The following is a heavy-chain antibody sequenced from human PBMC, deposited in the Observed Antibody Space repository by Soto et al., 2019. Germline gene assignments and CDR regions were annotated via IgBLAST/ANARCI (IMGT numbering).Heavy chain of an antibody. CDR2: ISGNGYTT. J-gene: IGHJ3*02. D-gene: IGHD5-18*01. Sequence: EVQVLESGGDVVQPGGSLRLTCAVSGFTFTTSSINWVRQAPGKRLEWVSSISGNGYTTYYADSVTGRFTISTDNSKSTVFLQMNSLRVEDTALYYCAKGVEHSTADAFETWGQGTMVTVSS. CDR1: GFTFTTSS. V-gene: IGHV3-23*01. CDR3: AKGVEHSTADAFET.